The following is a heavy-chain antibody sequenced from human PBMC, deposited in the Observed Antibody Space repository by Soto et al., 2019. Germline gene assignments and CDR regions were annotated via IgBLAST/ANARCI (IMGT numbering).Heavy chain of an antibody. CDR3: AREPLRSGYCSGGSCYSRRRTTAFQH. CDR2: ISAYNGNT. D-gene: IGHD2-15*01. V-gene: IGHV1-18*01. Sequence: GASVKVSCKASGYTFTSYGISWVRQAPGQGLEWMGWISAYNGNTNYAQKLQGRVTMTTDTSTSTAYMELRSLRSDDTAVYYCAREPLRSGYCSGGSCYSRRRTTAFQHRGQGTLVTVSS. J-gene: IGHJ1*01. CDR1: GYTFTSYG.